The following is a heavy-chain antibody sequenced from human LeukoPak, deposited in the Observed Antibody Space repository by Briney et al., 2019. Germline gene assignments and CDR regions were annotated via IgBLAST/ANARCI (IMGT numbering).Heavy chain of an antibody. D-gene: IGHD5-24*01. CDR1: GYTFTSYG. CDR2: ISAYNGNT. CDR3: ARQSRDGYNFGFIGY. V-gene: IGHV1-18*01. J-gene: IGHJ4*01. Sequence: ASVKVSCKASGYTFTSYGISWVRQAPGQGLEWMGWISAYNGNTNYAQKLQGRVTMTTDTSTSTAYMELRSLRSDDTAVYYCARQSRDGYNFGFIGYWGQGTLVTVSS.